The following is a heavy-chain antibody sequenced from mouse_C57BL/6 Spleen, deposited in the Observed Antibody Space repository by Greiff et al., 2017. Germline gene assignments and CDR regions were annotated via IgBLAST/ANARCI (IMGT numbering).Heavy chain of an antibody. V-gene: IGHV5-6*01. Sequence: EVKLVESGGDLVKPGGSLKLSCAASGFTFSSYGMSWVRQTPNKRLEWVATISSGGSYTYYQDSVKGRFTISRDNAQNTLYLQMSSLKSEDTARYYGARHATGGYFDVWGTGTTVTVSS. CDR2: ISSGGSYT. D-gene: IGHD1-1*01. CDR1: GFTFSSYG. CDR3: ARHATGGYFDV. J-gene: IGHJ1*03.